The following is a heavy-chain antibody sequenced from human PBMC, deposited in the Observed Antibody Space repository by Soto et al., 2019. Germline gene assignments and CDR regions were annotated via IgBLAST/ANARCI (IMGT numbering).Heavy chain of an antibody. J-gene: IGHJ6*02. CDR2: ISYDGSNK. D-gene: IGHD3-10*01. Sequence: GGSLRLSCAASGFTFSSYAMHWVRQAPGKGLEWVAVISYDGSNKYYADSVKGRFTISRDNSKNTLYLQMNSLRAEDTAVYYCAREIWFGELLFTYYYYGMDVWGQGTTVTVSS. CDR1: GFTFSSYA. V-gene: IGHV3-30-3*01. CDR3: AREIWFGELLFTYYYYGMDV.